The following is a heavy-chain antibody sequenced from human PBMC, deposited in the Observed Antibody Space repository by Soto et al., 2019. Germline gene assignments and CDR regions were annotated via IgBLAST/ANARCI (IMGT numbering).Heavy chain of an antibody. Sequence: QGHLVQSGAEVKRPGASVRVSCESSGYMFTSYFIHWVRQAPGQGLELVGVNNPRDGTTTYAQKFQARITMTRDTSTTTVDMELSSLRSEDTAVYFCARDTDSSARPRAEFDYWGQGTLITVSS. CDR2: NNPRDGTT. CDR1: GYMFTSYF. J-gene: IGHJ4*02. D-gene: IGHD6-19*01. CDR3: ARDTDSSARPRAEFDY. V-gene: IGHV1-46*01.